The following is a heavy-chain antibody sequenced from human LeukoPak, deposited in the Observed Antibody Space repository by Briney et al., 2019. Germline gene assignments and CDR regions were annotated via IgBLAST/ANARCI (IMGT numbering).Heavy chain of an antibody. CDR1: GFTFSAYG. D-gene: IGHD2-2*01. CDR3: AKVESVYCSSTSCYELRY. CDR2: IRYDGSNK. J-gene: IGHJ4*02. V-gene: IGHV3-30*02. Sequence: GGSLRLSCAVSGFTFSAYGMHWVRQAPGKGLEWVAFIRYDGSNKYYADSVRGQFTISRDNSKNTLYLQMYSLRAEDTAVYYCAKVESVYCSSTSCYELRYWGQGTLVTVSS.